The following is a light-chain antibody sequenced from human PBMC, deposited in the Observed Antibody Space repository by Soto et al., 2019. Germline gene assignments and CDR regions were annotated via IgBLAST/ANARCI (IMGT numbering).Light chain of an antibody. V-gene: IGKV3-15*01. CDR1: QSVSTS. CDR3: QQDYNWPWT. Sequence: EVVLTQSPATLSVSPGERATLSCRASQSVSTSLAWYQQKPGQAPRLLIFVASTRATGIPARFSGSGSRTEFTLTISSLQSEDFAVYYCQQDYNWPWTFGQGTKVEIK. J-gene: IGKJ1*01. CDR2: VAS.